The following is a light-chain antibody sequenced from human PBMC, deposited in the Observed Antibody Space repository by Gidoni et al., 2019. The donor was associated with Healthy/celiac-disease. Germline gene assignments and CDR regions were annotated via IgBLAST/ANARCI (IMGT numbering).Light chain of an antibody. CDR2: EVS. CDR1: SSDVGGYNY. V-gene: IGLV2-14*01. Sequence: QSALTQPASVSGSPGQSITISCTGTSSDVGGYNYGSWYQQHPGKAPKLMIYEVSNRPSGVSNRFSGSKSGNTAPLTISGLQAEDEADYYCSSYTSSSTLVFGTGTKVTVL. J-gene: IGLJ1*01. CDR3: SSYTSSSTLV.